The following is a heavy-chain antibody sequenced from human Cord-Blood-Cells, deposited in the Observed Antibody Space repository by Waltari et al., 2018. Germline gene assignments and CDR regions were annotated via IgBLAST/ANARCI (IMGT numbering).Heavy chain of an antibody. CDR2: IYYSGST. CDR1: GGSISSSSYY. Sequence: QLQLQESGPGLVKPSETLSLTCTVSGGSISSSSYYWGWIRQPPGKGLEWIGSIYYSGSTYYNPSPKSRVTISVDTSKNQFSLKLSSVTAADTAVYYCARLPANWGWRAFDIWGQGTMVTVSS. V-gene: IGHV4-39*01. CDR3: ARLPANWGWRAFDI. D-gene: IGHD7-27*01. J-gene: IGHJ3*02.